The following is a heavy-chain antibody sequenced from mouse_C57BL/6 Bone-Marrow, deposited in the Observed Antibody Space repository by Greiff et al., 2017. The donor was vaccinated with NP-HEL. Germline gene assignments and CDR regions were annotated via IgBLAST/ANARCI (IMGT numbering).Heavy chain of an antibody. Sequence: VQLKQSGAELVRPGASVKLSCTASGFNIKDYYMHWVKQRPEQGLEWIGRIDSEDGDTEYAPKFQGKATMTADTSSNTADLQLRNLTSEDTAVYYCTTGGFFDYWGQGTTLTVSS. CDR3: TTGGFFDY. J-gene: IGHJ2*01. CDR1: GFNIKDYY. V-gene: IGHV14-1*01. CDR2: IDSEDGDT.